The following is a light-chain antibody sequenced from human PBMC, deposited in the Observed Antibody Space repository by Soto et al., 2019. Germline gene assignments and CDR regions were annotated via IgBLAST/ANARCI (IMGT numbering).Light chain of an antibody. CDR3: YSYAGNYTWV. J-gene: IGLJ3*02. CDR2: DVT. CDR1: SGDVGAYNS. V-gene: IGLV2-11*01. Sequence: QSALTQPRSVSESPGQSVTISCTGTSGDVGAYNSVSWYQQHPGKAPKLMIYDVTGRPSGVPDRFSGSKSGNTASLTISGLQAEDEADYYCYSYAGNYTWVFGGGTKLTVL.